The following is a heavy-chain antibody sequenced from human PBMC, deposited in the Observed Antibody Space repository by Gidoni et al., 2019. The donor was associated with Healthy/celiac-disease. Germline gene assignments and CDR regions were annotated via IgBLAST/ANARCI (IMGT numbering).Heavy chain of an antibody. CDR3: ARRPFDYYDSSGYYLWFDY. Sequence: SGGSISSSSYYWGWIRQPPGKGLEWIGSIYYSGSTYYNPSLKSRVTISVDTSKNQFSLKLSSVTAADTAVYYCARRPFDYYDSSGYYLWFDYWGQGTLVTVSS. D-gene: IGHD3-22*01. CDR1: GGSISSSSYY. V-gene: IGHV4-39*01. CDR2: IYYSGST. J-gene: IGHJ4*02.